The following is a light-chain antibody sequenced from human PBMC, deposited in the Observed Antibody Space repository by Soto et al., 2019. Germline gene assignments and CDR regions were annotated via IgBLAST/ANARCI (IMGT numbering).Light chain of an antibody. CDR1: QSLVYSDGNTY. Sequence: DVVLTQSLLSLPVTLGQPASISCRSSQSLVYSDGNTYMNWFQQRPGQSPRRLIYEVSERYSGVPARFSGSGAGTDVILQISRGEAEDVGVYYCMQVSYRPPITFGHGTKVDI. V-gene: IGKV2-30*01. CDR2: EVS. J-gene: IGKJ3*01. CDR3: MQVSYRPPIT.